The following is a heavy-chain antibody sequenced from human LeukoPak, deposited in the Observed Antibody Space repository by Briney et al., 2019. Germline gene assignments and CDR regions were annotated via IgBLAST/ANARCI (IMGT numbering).Heavy chain of an antibody. CDR2: INPNSGNT. CDR1: GYTFTGYY. Sequence: ASVKVSCKASGYTFTGYYMHWVRQAPGQGLEWMGRINPNSGNTGYAQKFQGRVTITRNTSISTAYMELSSLRSEDTAVYYCARSTVTPPDYWGQGTLVTVSS. V-gene: IGHV1-8*03. CDR3: ARSTVTPPDY. J-gene: IGHJ4*02. D-gene: IGHD4-17*01.